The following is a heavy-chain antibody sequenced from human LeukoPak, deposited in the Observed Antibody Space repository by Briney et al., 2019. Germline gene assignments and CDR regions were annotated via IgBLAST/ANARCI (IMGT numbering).Heavy chain of an antibody. Sequence: GGSLRLSCAASGFTLSSYAMSWVRQAPGKGLEWVSAISGSGGSTYYADSVKGRFTISRDNSKNTLYLQMNSLSAEDTAVYYCAKDGVWFGEFPFDYWGQGTLVTVSS. CDR3: AKDGVWFGEFPFDY. CDR1: GFTLSSYA. D-gene: IGHD3-10*01. J-gene: IGHJ4*02. V-gene: IGHV3-23*01. CDR2: ISGSGGST.